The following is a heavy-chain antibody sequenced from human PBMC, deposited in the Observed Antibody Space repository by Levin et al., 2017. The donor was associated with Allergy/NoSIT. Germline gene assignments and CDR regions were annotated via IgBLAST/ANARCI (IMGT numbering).Heavy chain of an antibody. J-gene: IGHJ4*02. CDR1: GYTFADYG. CDR3: ARGDIAPDY. CDR2: INPKNAHT. Sequence: ASVKVSCKASGYTFADYGISWVRQAPGQGLEWMGWINPKNAHTNYAQRLQGRVIMSTDTSTSTAYMELRSLRSDDTAVYYCARGDIAPDYWGRGTLVTASS. V-gene: IGHV1-18*01. D-gene: IGHD2-15*01.